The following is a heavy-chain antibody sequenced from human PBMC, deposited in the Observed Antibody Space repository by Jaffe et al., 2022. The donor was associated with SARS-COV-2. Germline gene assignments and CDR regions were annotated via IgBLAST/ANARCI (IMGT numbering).Heavy chain of an antibody. J-gene: IGHJ6*02. D-gene: IGHD6-19*01. Sequence: QVQLQESGPGLVKPSQTLSLTCTVSGGSISSGSYYWSWIRQPAGKGLEWIGRIYTSGSTNYNPSLKSRVTISVDTSKNQFSLKLSSVTAADTAVYYCARVREAVAGEGGYGMDVWGQGTTVTVSS. V-gene: IGHV4-61*02. CDR1: GGSISSGSYY. CDR3: ARVREAVAGEGGYGMDV. CDR2: IYTSGST.